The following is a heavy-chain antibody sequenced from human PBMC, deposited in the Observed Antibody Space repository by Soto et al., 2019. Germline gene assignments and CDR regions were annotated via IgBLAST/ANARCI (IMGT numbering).Heavy chain of an antibody. CDR2: IYPGDSDI. CDR3: ARQDGSGPFDY. D-gene: IGHD3-10*01. V-gene: IGHV5-51*01. Sequence: GESLKISCKYSGPRFPKRWFAWVRQVPGKGLEWMGNIYPGDSDIKYSPSLDGQVTISADKSSSTAFLEWRSLRASDSATYYCARQDGSGPFDYWGQGTRVTVSS. J-gene: IGHJ4*02. CDR1: GPRFPKRW.